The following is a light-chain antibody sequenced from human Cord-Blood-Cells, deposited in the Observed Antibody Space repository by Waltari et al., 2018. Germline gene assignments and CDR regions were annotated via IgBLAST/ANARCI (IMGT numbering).Light chain of an antibody. CDR3: QQRSNWPT. CDR1: QSVSSY. CDR2: DAS. V-gene: IGKV3-11*01. Sequence: ELVLTQSPATLSLSPGARATLSCRASQSVSSYLAWYKQKPGQAPRLLIYDASNRATGIPARFSGSGSGTDFTLTISSLEPEEFAVYYCQQRSNWPTFGQGTKVEIK. J-gene: IGKJ1*01.